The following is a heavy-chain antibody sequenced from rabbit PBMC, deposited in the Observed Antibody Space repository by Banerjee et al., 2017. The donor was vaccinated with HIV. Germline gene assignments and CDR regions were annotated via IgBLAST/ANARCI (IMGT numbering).Heavy chain of an antibody. CDR2: IGVGSGNI. V-gene: IGHV1S40*01. CDR3: ERSISGDYRGFKL. J-gene: IGHJ4*01. D-gene: IGHD1-1*01. CDR1: GFDLSSGYY. Sequence: QSLEESGGDLVKPGASLTLTCTASGFDLSSGYYMCWVRQAPGRGLEWIGCIGVGSGNIYYASWAKGRFTISKISSTTVTLQMTSLTAADTATYFCERSISGDYRGFKLWGQGTLVTVS.